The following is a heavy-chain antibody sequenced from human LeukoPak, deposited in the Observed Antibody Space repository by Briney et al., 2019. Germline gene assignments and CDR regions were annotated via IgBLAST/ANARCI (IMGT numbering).Heavy chain of an antibody. V-gene: IGHV4-59*08. CDR1: GGSISSYY. D-gene: IGHD2-2*01. Sequence: SETLSLTCTVSGGSISSYYWSWIRQPPGKGLEWIGYIYYSGSTNYNPSLKSRVTISVDTSKNQFSLKLSSVTAADTAVYYCARGDGSSTSCYGDRTTGHYFDYWGQGTLVTVSS. CDR3: ARGDGSSTSCYGDRTTGHYFDY. J-gene: IGHJ4*02. CDR2: IYYSGST.